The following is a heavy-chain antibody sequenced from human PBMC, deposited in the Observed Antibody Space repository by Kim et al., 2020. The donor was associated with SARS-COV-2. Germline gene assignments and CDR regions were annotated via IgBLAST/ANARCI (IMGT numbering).Heavy chain of an antibody. CDR1: GFTFSSYG. CDR2: IWYDGSNK. Sequence: GGSLRLSCAASGFTFSSYGMHWVRQAPGKGLEWVAVIWYDGSNKYYADSVKGRFTISRDNSKNTLYLQMNSLRAEDTAVYYCARDDTYYDFWSGYLRDRQNYYYYYGIDVWGQGTTVTVSS. D-gene: IGHD3-3*01. CDR3: ARDDTYYDFWSGYLRDRQNYYYYYGIDV. V-gene: IGHV3-33*01. J-gene: IGHJ6*02.